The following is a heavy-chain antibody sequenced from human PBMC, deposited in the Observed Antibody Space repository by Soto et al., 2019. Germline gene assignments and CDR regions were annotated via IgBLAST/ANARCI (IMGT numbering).Heavy chain of an antibody. V-gene: IGHV1-69*01. CDR1: GGTFSSYA. D-gene: IGHD2-2*01. Sequence: QVQLVQSGAEVKKPGSSVKVSCKDSGGTFSSYAISWVRPAPGQGLEWMGGIIPISGTANYAQKFQGRVTITAEESTSTAYMELSSLRSEDTAVYYCARSQGSSTSLEIYYYYYYGMDVWGQGTTVTVSS. CDR3: ARSQGSSTSLEIYYYYYYGMDV. J-gene: IGHJ6*02. CDR2: IIPISGTA.